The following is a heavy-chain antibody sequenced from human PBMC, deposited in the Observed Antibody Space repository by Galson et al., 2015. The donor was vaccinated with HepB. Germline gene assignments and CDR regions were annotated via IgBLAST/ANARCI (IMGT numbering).Heavy chain of an antibody. V-gene: IGHV6-1*01. Sequence: CAISGDSVSSNSAAWNWIRQSPSRGHERLGRTYYRSKWYKDYAVSVKSRITTNPDTSKNQVSLQLEYVTPEDTAVYYCAYGVDVWGQGTTVTVSS. CDR2: TYYRSKWYK. CDR1: GDSVSSNSAA. CDR3: AYGVDV. J-gene: IGHJ6*02.